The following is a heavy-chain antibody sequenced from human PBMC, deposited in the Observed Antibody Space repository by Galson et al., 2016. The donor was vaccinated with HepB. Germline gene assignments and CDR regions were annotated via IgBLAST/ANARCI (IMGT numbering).Heavy chain of an antibody. D-gene: IGHD1-1*01. Sequence: QSGAEVKKPGESLKISCRDSGYSFTKYWIGWVRQMPGKGLEWMEIIYPRDSDTRYSPSFEGQVTISVDNSISTAYLQWSRLKASDTGIYYCARCRPGELFFDSWGQGTLVTVSS. CDR3: ARCRPGELFFDS. V-gene: IGHV5-51*01. CDR2: IYPRDSDT. J-gene: IGHJ4*02. CDR1: GYSFTKYW.